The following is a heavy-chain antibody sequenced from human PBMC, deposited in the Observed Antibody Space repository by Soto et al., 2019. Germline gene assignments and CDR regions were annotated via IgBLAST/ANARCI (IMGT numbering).Heavy chain of an antibody. CDR2: IYYSGST. J-gene: IGHJ4*02. CDR1: GGSISSGGYY. Sequence: QVQLQESGPGLVKPSQTLSLTCTVSGGSISSGGYYWSWIRQHPGKGLEWIGYIYYSGSTYYNPSLKSRVTISVDTSKNQCSRKLSSVTAADTAVYYCARQAGRYSSGWVFDYWGQGTLVTVSS. V-gene: IGHV4-31*03. D-gene: IGHD6-19*01. CDR3: ARQAGRYSSGWVFDY.